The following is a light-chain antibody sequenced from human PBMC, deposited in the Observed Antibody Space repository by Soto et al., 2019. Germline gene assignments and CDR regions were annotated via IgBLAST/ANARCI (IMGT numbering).Light chain of an antibody. J-gene: IGKJ3*01. CDR2: ATS. Sequence: DIQMTQSPSSLAASVGDSVTISCRASQGISNYLAWYQQKPGKAPKLLIYATSTLPTGVSSRFTGSGSGTDFTLTISSLQPEDVATYYCQKYNWPPFTFGPGTKVDI. CDR1: QGISNY. V-gene: IGKV1-27*01. CDR3: QKYNWPPFT.